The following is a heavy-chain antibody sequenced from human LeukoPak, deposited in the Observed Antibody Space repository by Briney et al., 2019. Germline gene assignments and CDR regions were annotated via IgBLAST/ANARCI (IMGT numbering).Heavy chain of an antibody. J-gene: IGHJ1*01. V-gene: IGHV3-23*01. CDR3: AKDLAYSSSWYGYFQH. CDR2: ISGSGGST. D-gene: IGHD6-13*01. Sequence: GGSLRLSCAASGFTFSSYAMSWVRQAPGKGLEWVSAISGSGGSTYYADSVKGRFTISRDNSKNTLYLQMNSLRAEDTAVYYCAKDLAYSSSWYGYFQHWGQGTLVTVSS. CDR1: GFTFSSYA.